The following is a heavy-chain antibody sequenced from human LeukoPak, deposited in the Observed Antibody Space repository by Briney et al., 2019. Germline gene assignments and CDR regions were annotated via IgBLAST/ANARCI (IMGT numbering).Heavy chain of an antibody. CDR3: ARANPLYETYYFGY. Sequence: SETLSLTCTVSGGSINNYYWTWIRQPPGKGLEWIGYIYYSGSTNYNPSLKSRVTISIDTSKNQFSLKLTSVTAADTAVYYCARANPLYETYYFGYWRQGTLVTVSS. CDR2: IYYSGST. V-gene: IGHV4-59*01. J-gene: IGHJ4*02. D-gene: IGHD5/OR15-5a*01. CDR1: GGSINNYY.